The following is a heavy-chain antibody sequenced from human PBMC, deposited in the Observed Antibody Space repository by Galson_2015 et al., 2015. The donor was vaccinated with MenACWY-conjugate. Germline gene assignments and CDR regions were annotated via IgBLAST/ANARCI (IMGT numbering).Heavy chain of an antibody. V-gene: IGHV3-74*01. CDR2: IKADGSFS. D-gene: IGHD3-10*01. CDR3: ARDKLGEGVRWFDP. Sequence: SLRLSCAASGFTFNNYWMHWVRQPPGKGLEWISYIKADGSFSNYADSVKGRFTISTDNAKNMVYLQMDGLGDEDTAVYYCARDKLGEGVRWFDPWGQGTLVTVSS. CDR1: GFTFNNYW. J-gene: IGHJ5*01.